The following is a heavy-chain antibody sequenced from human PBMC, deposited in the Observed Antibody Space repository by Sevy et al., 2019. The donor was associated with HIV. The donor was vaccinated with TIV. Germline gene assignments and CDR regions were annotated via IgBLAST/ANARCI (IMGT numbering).Heavy chain of an antibody. D-gene: IGHD2-15*01. CDR2: IRRKAGGGET. V-gene: IGHV3-15*01. CDR3: TTDNRRDGIVVVPFEY. CDR1: GFTFSNAW. Sequence: GGSLRLSCAASGFTFSNAWMSWVRQSPGKGLEWVGRIRRKAGGGETDYSTIGKGKFTISRDDSRNILYLQLNSLETEDTAVYYCTTDNRRDGIVVVPFEYWGQGTMVTVSS. J-gene: IGHJ4*02.